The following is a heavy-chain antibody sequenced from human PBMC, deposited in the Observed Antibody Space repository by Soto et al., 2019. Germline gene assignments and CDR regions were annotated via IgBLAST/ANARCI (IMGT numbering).Heavy chain of an antibody. J-gene: IGHJ4*02. V-gene: IGHV3-30*18. D-gene: IGHD1-26*01. Sequence: QVQLVESGGGVVQPGRSLRLSCAGSGFTFSSYGMHWLRQAPGNGLEWVAVISYDGSNKYYADSVKGRFTISRDNSKNTLYLQMNSVRAEDTAVYYCAKWVGATTGYWGQGTLVTVSS. CDR1: GFTFSSYG. CDR3: AKWVGATTGY. CDR2: ISYDGSNK.